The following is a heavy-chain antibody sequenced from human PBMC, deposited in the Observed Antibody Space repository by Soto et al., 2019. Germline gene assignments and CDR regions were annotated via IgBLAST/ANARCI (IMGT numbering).Heavy chain of an antibody. Sequence: PGGSLRLSCAASGFMFNSYVMHWVRRAPGKGLEWVGFISYDGTKKDYADSVKGRFIISRDNSEETLYLQMNSLRAEDTAVYYCAKLGGELSLLIGDFDYWGQGTLVTVSS. CDR1: GFMFNSYV. V-gene: IGHV3-30-3*02. J-gene: IGHJ4*02. CDR3: AKLGGELSLLIGDFDY. CDR2: ISYDGTKK. D-gene: IGHD3-16*02.